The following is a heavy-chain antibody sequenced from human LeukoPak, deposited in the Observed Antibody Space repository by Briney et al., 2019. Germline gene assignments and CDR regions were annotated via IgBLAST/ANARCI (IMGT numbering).Heavy chain of an antibody. CDR1: GFTFDDYA. Sequence: PGGSLRLSCAASGFTFDDYAMHWVRQAPGKGLEWVSLISWDGGSTYYADSVKGRFTISRDNSKNSLYLQMNSLRAEDTALYYCAKDIIPGSLSGGFDWGQGTLVTVSS. CDR3: AKDIIPGSLSGGFD. CDR2: ISWDGGST. V-gene: IGHV3-43D*03. D-gene: IGHD2-21*01. J-gene: IGHJ4*02.